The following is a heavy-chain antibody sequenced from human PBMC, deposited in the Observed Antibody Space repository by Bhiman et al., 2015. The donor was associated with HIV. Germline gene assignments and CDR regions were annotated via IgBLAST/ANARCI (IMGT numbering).Heavy chain of an antibody. CDR2: ISYDGNNK. CDR1: GFTFSSFG. V-gene: IGHV3-30*18. Sequence: QVQLVESGGGVVQPGRSLRLSCAASGFTFSSFGMHWVRQAPGKGLEWVAVISYDGNNKYYADSVKGRFTISRENSKNTLYLQINTLRAEDTAVYYCAKPSRSWISGSSAFDFWGQGTLVTVSS. CDR3: AKPSRSWISGSSAFDF. D-gene: IGHD6-6*01. J-gene: IGHJ4*02.